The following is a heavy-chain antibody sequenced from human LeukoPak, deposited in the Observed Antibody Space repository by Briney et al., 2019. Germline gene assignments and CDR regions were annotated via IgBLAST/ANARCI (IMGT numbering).Heavy chain of an antibody. CDR2: IRTDGSQI. CDR3: ARDLNWETY. D-gene: IGHD7-27*01. CDR1: GFTFSSYG. V-gene: IGHV3-7*01. Sequence: GGSLRLSCAASGFTFSSYGMHWVRQAPGKGLEWVANIRTDGSQIYYVDSVKGRFTISRDNAKNSLYLQMNSLRAEDTAVYYCARDLNWETYWGQGTLVSVSS. J-gene: IGHJ4*02.